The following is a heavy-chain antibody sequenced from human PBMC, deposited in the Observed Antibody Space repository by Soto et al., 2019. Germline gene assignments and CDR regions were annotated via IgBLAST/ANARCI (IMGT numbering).Heavy chain of an antibody. CDR2: INHSGST. J-gene: IGHJ6*03. CDR3: ARGWIAVAGTGYYYMDV. D-gene: IGHD6-19*01. Sequence: QVQLQQWGAGLLKPSETLSLTCAVYGGSFSGYYWSWIRQPPGKGLEWIGEINHSGSTNYNPSLKSRVTLSVDTSKNQFSLKLSSVTAADTAVYYCARGWIAVAGTGYYYMDVWGKGTTVTVSS. V-gene: IGHV4-34*01. CDR1: GGSFSGYY.